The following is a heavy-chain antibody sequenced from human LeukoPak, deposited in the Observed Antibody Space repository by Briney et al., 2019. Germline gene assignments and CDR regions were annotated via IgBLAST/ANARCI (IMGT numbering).Heavy chain of an antibody. CDR1: GGSISSGDYS. CDR2: ITKNGGST. Sequence: ETLSLTCAVSGGSISSGDYSWSWVRQAPGKGLEWVSAITKNGGSTYYADSVKGRFTISRDNSKNTLYLQMNSLRAEDTAIYYCAKENLGYFDYWGQGTLVTVSS. V-gene: IGHV3-23*01. CDR3: AKENLGYFDY. J-gene: IGHJ4*02. D-gene: IGHD1-14*01.